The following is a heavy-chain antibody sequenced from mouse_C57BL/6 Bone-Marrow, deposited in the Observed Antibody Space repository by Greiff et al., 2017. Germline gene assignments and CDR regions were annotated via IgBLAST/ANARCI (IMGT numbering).Heavy chain of an antibody. J-gene: IGHJ3*01. Sequence: VQLQQSGPELVKPGASVKISCKASGYSFTSYYIHWVKQRPGQGLEWIGWIYPGSGNTKYNEKFKGKATLTAETSSSTAYMQLSSLTSEDSAVYYCATPSYDYDGAWFAYWGQGTLVTVSA. V-gene: IGHV1-66*01. CDR2: IYPGSGNT. CDR1: GYSFTSYY. CDR3: ATPSYDYDGAWFAY. D-gene: IGHD2-4*01.